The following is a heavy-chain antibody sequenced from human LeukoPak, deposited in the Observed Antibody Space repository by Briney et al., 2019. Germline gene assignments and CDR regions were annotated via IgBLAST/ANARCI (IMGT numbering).Heavy chain of an antibody. CDR3: ARGFGAVNRGPSFDY. CDR2: IHYSGST. D-gene: IGHD3-16*01. CDR1: GGSITNYY. V-gene: IGHV4-59*13. J-gene: IGHJ4*02. Sequence: KPSETLSLTCTVSGGSITNYYWSWLRQPPGKGLEWIGSIHYSGSTNYNPSLKSRVTISVDTSRNQFSLKLTSMAAADTAVYYCARGFGAVNRGPSFDYWGQGTLVTVSS.